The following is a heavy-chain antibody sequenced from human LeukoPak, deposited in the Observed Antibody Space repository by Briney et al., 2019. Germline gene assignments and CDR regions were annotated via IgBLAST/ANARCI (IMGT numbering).Heavy chain of an antibody. Sequence: SVKVSCKASGGTFSSYAISWVRQAPGQGLEWMGGIIPIFGTANYAKKFQGRVTITADESTSTAYMELSSLRSEDTAVYYCAREATMVRGVLNWFDPWGQGTLVTVSS. CDR1: GGTFSSYA. J-gene: IGHJ5*02. V-gene: IGHV1-69*01. CDR3: AREATMVRGVLNWFDP. CDR2: IIPIFGTA. D-gene: IGHD3-10*01.